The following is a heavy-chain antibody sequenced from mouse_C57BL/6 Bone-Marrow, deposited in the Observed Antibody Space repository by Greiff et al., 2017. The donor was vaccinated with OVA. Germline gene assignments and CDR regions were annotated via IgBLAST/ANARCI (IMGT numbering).Heavy chain of an antibody. D-gene: IGHD1-1*01. CDR1: GFTFSSYT. Sequence: EVQVVESGGGLVKPGGSLKLSCAASGFTFSSYTMSWVRQTPEKRLEWVATISGGGGNTYYPDSVKGRFTISRDNAKNTLYLQMSSLRSEDTALYYCARPPNYYGSSPFADWGQGTLVTVSA. V-gene: IGHV5-9*01. J-gene: IGHJ3*01. CDR2: ISGGGGNT. CDR3: ARPPNYYGSSPFAD.